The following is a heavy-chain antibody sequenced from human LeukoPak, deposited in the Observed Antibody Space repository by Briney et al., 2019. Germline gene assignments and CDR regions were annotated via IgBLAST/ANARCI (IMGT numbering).Heavy chain of an antibody. Sequence: GGSLRLSCAASEFTFSSSWMSWVRRAPGKGLEWVANIKQDGTEEYYVDSVRGRFSISKDNAKNSLYLQMNSLRAEDTAVYYCARLKLGYWYFDLWGRGTLLTVSS. D-gene: IGHD7-27*01. CDR2: IKQDGTEE. CDR3: ARLKLGYWYFDL. J-gene: IGHJ2*01. CDR1: EFTFSSSW. V-gene: IGHV3-7*03.